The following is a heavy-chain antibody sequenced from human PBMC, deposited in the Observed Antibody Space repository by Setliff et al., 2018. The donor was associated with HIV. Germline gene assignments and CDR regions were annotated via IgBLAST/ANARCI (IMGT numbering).Heavy chain of an antibody. D-gene: IGHD1-26*01. Sequence: GGSLRLSCAVSGFTFSNYGMSWVRQAPGKGLEWVSVISGSGDDTFYADSVGGRFTISRDNSRNTLYLQMNRLRLEDTAIYFCAKDGINSGAYPPYYFDYWGQGTLVTVSS. CDR1: GFTFSNYG. CDR2: ISGSGDDT. J-gene: IGHJ4*02. V-gene: IGHV3-23*01. CDR3: AKDGINSGAYPPYYFDY.